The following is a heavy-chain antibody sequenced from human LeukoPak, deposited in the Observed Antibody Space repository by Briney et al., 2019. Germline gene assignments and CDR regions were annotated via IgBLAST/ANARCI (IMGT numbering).Heavy chain of an antibody. V-gene: IGHV4-61*02. J-gene: IGHJ4*02. CDR1: GGSISSGSYY. D-gene: IGHD3-10*01. CDR3: AREGLLWFGELYGGGSFG. Sequence: SETLSLTCTVSGGSISSGSYYWSWIRQPAGKGLEWIGRIYTSGSTNYNPSLKSRVTISVDTSKNQFSLKLSSVTAADTAVYYCAREGLLWFGELYGGGSFGWGQGTLVTVSS. CDR2: IYTSGST.